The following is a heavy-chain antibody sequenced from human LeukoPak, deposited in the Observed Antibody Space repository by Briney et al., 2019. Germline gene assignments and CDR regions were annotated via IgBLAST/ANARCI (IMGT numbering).Heavy chain of an antibody. CDR1: GFTFDDYA. CDR3: ARSTKGDYYDSSGPDFDY. V-gene: IGHV3-9*03. D-gene: IGHD3-22*01. J-gene: IGHJ4*02. Sequence: PGGSLRLSCAASGFTFDDYAMHWVRQAPGKGLEWVSGISWNSGSIGYADSVKGRFTISRDNAKNSLYLQMNSLRAEDMALYYCARSTKGDYYDSSGPDFDYWGQGTLVTVSS. CDR2: ISWNSGSI.